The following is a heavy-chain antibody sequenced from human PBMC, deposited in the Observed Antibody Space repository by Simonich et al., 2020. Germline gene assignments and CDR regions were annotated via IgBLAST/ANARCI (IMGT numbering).Heavy chain of an antibody. CDR3: ARGLRVAAAGTAFQH. D-gene: IGHD6-13*01. V-gene: IGHV4-34*01. CDR1: GGSFSGYY. CDR2: INHSEST. J-gene: IGHJ1*01. Sequence: QVQLQQWGAGLLKPSETLSLTCAVYGGSFSGYYWSWIRQPPGKGLECIGEINHSESTNYNPSLKSRVTISVDTSKNQFSLKLSSVTAADTAVYYCARGLRVAAAGTAFQHWGQGTLVTVSS.